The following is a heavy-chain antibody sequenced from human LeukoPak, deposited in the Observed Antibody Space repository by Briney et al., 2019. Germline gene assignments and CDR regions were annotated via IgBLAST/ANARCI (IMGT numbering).Heavy chain of an antibody. Sequence: SETLSLTCTVSGGSVSSTTYCWSWIRQPPGKGLEWIASINYSGSTYYNPSLKSRVTISVDTSENQFSLKLSSVTAADTAVYYCARYVVYGSGKYYFDYWGQGTLVTVSS. J-gene: IGHJ4*02. V-gene: IGHV4-39*01. CDR2: INYSGST. D-gene: IGHD3-10*01. CDR3: ARYVVYGSGKYYFDY. CDR1: GGSVSSTTYC.